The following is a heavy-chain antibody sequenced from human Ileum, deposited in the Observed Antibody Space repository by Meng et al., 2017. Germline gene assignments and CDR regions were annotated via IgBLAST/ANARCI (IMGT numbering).Heavy chain of an antibody. CDR1: GFMFSGSW. CDR2: MNQDGSNI. V-gene: IGHV3-7*01. Sequence: GGSLRLSCAVSGFMFSGSWMSWVRQAPGKGLEWVANMNQDGSNIYYMDSVRGRFTISRGNTKNSLYLQMNSLRVEDTAVYYCAIDPGYGALDYWGQGRLVTVSS. CDR3: AIDPGYGALDY. D-gene: IGHD4/OR15-4a*01. J-gene: IGHJ4*02.